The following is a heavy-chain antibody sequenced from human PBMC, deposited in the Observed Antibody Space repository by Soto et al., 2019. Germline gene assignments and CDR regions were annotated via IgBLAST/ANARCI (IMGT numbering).Heavy chain of an antibody. CDR1: GYTFTSYG. CDR3: AREVTGWFDP. J-gene: IGHJ5*02. Sequence: DSVRVSCKASGYTFTSYGISWVRQAPGQGPEWRGWISAYNGKTNYAQKLHGRVTMTTETSTSTAYMELRSLRSEDTAVYYCAREVTGWFDPWGQGTLVTGSS. CDR2: ISAYNGKT. D-gene: IGHD1-20*01. V-gene: IGHV1-18*04.